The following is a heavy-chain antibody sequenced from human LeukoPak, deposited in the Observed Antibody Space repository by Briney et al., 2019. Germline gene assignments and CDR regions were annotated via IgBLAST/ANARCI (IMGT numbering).Heavy chain of an antibody. J-gene: IGHJ4*02. CDR3: AKEDGSHSQIDC. V-gene: IGHV3-30*18. Sequence: GGSLRLSCAASGFIFRHYAIHWVRQAPDKGLQWLAVVSIEGNKQYYRDSVRDRFAISRDNSKNLVYLQMNRLSSEDTALYFCAKEDGSHSQIDCWGQGTLVTVSS. D-gene: IGHD4-23*01. CDR1: GFIFRHYA. CDR2: VSIEGNKQ.